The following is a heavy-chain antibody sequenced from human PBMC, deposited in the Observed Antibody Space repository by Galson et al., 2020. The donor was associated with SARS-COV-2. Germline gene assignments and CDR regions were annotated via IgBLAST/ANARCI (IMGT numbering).Heavy chain of an antibody. V-gene: IGHV1-69*13. CDR2: LLPIFGTP. J-gene: IGHJ4*02. CDR3: ERGDEDCSGYNCYYAY. CDR1: RCTFSYYA. Sequence: SVNVSCKASRCTFSYYAVIWVLQAPVQRPEWRVGLLPIFGTPKYSQKFHGRVTITADESTSTSYMELSSVSFEDTAVYYCERGDEDCSGYNCYYAYWGQGTLVNVSS. D-gene: IGHD2-15*01.